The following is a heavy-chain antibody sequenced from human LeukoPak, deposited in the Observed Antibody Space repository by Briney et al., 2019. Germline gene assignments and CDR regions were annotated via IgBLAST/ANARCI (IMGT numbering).Heavy chain of an antibody. Sequence: SETLSLTCTVSGGSISSYYWSWIRQPPGKGLEWIGYIYYSGSTNYNPSLKSRVTISVDTSKNQFSLKLSSVTAADTAVYYCARDRGEMATIIGGGSYYYYMDVWGKGTTVTVSS. D-gene: IGHD5-24*01. J-gene: IGHJ6*03. CDR3: ARDRGEMATIIGGGSYYYYMDV. CDR1: GGSISSYY. V-gene: IGHV4-59*01. CDR2: IYYSGST.